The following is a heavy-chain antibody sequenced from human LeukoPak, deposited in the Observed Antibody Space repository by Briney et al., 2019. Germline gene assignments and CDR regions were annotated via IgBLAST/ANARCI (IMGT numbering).Heavy chain of an antibody. V-gene: IGHV4-59*01. CDR3: ARRGPGVVVAATPETIPGGETYYYYYMDV. Sequence: NTSETLSLTCTVSGGSISSYYWSWIRQPPGKGLEWIGYIYYSGSTNYNPSLKSRVTISVHTSKNQFSLKLSSVTAADTAVYYCARRGPGVVVAATPETIPGGETYYYYYMDVWGKGTTVTISS. J-gene: IGHJ6*03. CDR2: IYYSGST. D-gene: IGHD2-15*01. CDR1: GGSISSYY.